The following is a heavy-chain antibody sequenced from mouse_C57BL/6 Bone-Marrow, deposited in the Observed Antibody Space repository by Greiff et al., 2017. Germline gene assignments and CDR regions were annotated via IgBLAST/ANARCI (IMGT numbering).Heavy chain of an antibody. D-gene: IGHD2-3*01. Sequence: VKLMESGPELVKPGASVKISCKASGYAFSSSWMNWVKQRPGKGLEWIGRIYPGDGDTNYNGKFKGKATLTADKSSSTAYMQLSSLTSEDSAVYFCASGRDGYYDYFDYWGQGTTLTVSS. CDR1: GYAFSSSW. CDR2: IYPGDGDT. CDR3: ASGRDGYYDYFDY. V-gene: IGHV1-82*01. J-gene: IGHJ2*01.